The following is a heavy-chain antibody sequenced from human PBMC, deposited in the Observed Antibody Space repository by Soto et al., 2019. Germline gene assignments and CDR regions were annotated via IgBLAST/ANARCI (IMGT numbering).Heavy chain of an antibody. D-gene: IGHD3-10*01. CDR2: IIPIFGTA. CDR1: GGTFSSYA. J-gene: IGHJ2*01. CDR3: ARLGSGYGDLHWYFDL. Sequence: QVQLVQSGAEVKKPGSSVKVSCKASGGTFSSYAISWVRQAPGQGLEWMGGIIPIFGTANYAQKFQGRVTIPADESTSTAYMELSSLRSEDTAVYYCARLGSGYGDLHWYFDLWGRGTLVTVSS. V-gene: IGHV1-69*01.